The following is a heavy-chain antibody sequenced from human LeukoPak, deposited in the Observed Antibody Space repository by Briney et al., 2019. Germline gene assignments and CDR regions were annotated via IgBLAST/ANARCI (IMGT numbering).Heavy chain of an antibody. D-gene: IGHD5-18*01. J-gene: IGHJ4*02. V-gene: IGHV4-34*01. CDR1: GGSFSGYY. Sequence: PSETLSLTCAVYGGSFSGYYWSWIRQPPGKGLEWIGEINHSGSTNYNPSLKSRVTISVDTSKNQFSLKLSSVTAADTAVYYCACGEQLWLRVLDYWGQGTLVTVSS. CDR2: INHSGST. CDR3: ACGEQLWLRVLDY.